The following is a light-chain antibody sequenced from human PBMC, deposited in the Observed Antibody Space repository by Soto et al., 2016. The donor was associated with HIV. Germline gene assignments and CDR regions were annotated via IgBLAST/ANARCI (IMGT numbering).Light chain of an antibody. CDR1: QSISSW. Sequence: DIQMTQSPSTLSASVGDRVTITCRASQSISSWVAWYQQKPGKAPNLLIYKASNLQNGVPSRFSGSGSGTEFTLSINSLQPDDFATYYCQQFGNKPYTFGQGTKLEIK. CDR3: QQFGNKPYT. V-gene: IGKV1-5*03. CDR2: KAS. J-gene: IGKJ2*01.